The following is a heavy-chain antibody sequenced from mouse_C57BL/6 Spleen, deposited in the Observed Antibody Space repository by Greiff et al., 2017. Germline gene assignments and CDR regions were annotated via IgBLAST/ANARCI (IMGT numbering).Heavy chain of an antibody. CDR2: IYPGDGDT. CDR1: GYAFSSSW. CDR3: ARAGEGYLMDY. Sequence: VQLQESGPELVKPGASVKISCKASGYAFSSSWMNWVKQRPGKGLEWIGRIYPGDGDTNYNGKFKGKDTLTADKSSSTAYMQLSSLTSEDSAVYYCARAGEGYLMDYWGQGTTVTVSS. D-gene: IGHD3-1*01. V-gene: IGHV1-82*01. J-gene: IGHJ4*01.